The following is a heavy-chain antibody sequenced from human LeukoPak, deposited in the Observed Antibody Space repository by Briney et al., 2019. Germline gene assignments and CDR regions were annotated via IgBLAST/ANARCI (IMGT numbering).Heavy chain of an antibody. CDR1: GFTFSGHW. D-gene: IGHD3-10*01. V-gene: IGHV3-74*01. CDR2: TNSDGSSR. J-gene: IGHJ4*02. Sequence: HPGGSLRLSCAVSGFTFSGHWMFWVRQAPGKGLEWVSSTNSDGSSRGYTDSVKGRFTVSRDNAKNTLYLQMNSLRAEDTAVYYCAKDDAWLRFGEWSQGTLVTVSS. CDR3: AKDDAWLRFGE.